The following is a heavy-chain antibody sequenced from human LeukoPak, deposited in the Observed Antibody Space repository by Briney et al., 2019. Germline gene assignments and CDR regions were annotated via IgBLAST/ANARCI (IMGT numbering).Heavy chain of an antibody. CDR3: ARGGLRYSLSSWFDP. V-gene: IGHV4-38-2*01. J-gene: IGHJ5*02. D-gene: IGHD4-17*01. CDR1: GYSISSGYY. Sequence: PSETLSLTCAVSGYSISSGYYWGWIRQPPGKGLEWIGSIYFSGSTYYNPSLKSRVTISVDTPKNQFSLKLSSVTAADTAVYYCARGGLRYSLSSWFDPWGQGTLVTVSS. CDR2: IYFSGST.